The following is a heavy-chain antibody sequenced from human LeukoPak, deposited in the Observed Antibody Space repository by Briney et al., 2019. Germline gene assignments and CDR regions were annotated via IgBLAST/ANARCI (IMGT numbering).Heavy chain of an antibody. CDR1: GFTFSNYP. V-gene: IGHV3-21*01. Sequence: GGSLRLSCAAPGFTFSNYPMDWVRQAPGKGLEWVSYISSSSTYIYYADSVKGRFTISRDNAKNSLYLQMNSLRAEDTAVYYCARDMTTASFDNWGQGTLVTVSS. CDR2: ISSSSTYI. D-gene: IGHD4-17*01. CDR3: ARDMTTASFDN. J-gene: IGHJ4*02.